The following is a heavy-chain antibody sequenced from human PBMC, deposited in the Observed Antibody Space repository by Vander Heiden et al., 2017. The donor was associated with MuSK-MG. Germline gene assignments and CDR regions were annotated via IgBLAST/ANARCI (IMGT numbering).Heavy chain of an antibody. CDR1: AYTFTDYY. V-gene: IGHV1-2*02. CDR3: ALPLRD. J-gene: IGHJ4*02. CDR2: SKPNSGGT. Sequence: QVQLLQSGAEVKEPGASVTVSCKASAYTFTDYYIHWVRQARGQGLEWRGWSKPNSGGTKSAQKCQGRVTVTRDMYTSTVYMELNRLRADDTALYYCALPLRDWCQGTLRTVSS.